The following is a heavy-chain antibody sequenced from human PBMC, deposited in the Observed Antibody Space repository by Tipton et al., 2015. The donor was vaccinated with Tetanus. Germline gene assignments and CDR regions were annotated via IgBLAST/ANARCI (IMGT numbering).Heavy chain of an antibody. CDR2: INYTGIT. Sequence: LRLSCAVHGGSFSDYFWSWIRQSPGKGLEWIGEINYTGITRYNPSLKSRVTMSVDTSKKQISRQLKSVTAADTAVYYCAASVVRWFDPWGQGARVTVSS. D-gene: IGHD2-21*01. J-gene: IGHJ5*02. CDR1: GGSFSDYF. CDR3: AASVVRWFDP. V-gene: IGHV4-34*01.